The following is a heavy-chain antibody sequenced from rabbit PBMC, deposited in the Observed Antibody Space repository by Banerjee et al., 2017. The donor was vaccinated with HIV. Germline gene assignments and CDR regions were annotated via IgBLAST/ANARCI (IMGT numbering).Heavy chain of an antibody. CDR2: IAAGSTIKT. CDR1: GFSFTSSYW. D-gene: IGHD6-1*01. CDR3: ARGVGGYANAQDL. V-gene: IGHV1S45*01. J-gene: IGHJ4*01. Sequence: QEQLEESGGDLVKPEGSLTLTCTASGFSFTSSYWICWVRQAPGKGLEWIACIAAGSTIKTWYASWAKGRFTISKTSSTTVTLQVTSLTAADTATYFCARGVGGYANAQDLWGPGTLVTVS.